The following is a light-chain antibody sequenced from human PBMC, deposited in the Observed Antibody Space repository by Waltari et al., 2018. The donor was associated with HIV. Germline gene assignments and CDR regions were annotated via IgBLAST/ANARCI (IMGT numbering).Light chain of an antibody. CDR2: DHS. J-gene: IGLJ2*01. Sequence: SYELTQPPSMSVAAGQAARFTCGGHNIGVRSVHWYQKRPGQAPVLVVYDHSDRPPGTPDRFSGSNSRNTATLTISRVEAGDEAEYYCQVWDNIGDRVVFGGGTKLTVL. CDR3: QVWDNIGDRVV. V-gene: IGLV3-21*02. CDR1: NIGVRS.